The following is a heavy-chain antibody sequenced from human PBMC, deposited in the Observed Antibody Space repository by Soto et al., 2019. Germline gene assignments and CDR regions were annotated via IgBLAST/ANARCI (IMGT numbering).Heavy chain of an antibody. D-gene: IGHD3-22*01. CDR2: INSDGSRT. J-gene: IGHJ4*02. V-gene: IGHV3-74*01. CDR3: ARAGLYYDSAGYYNLDY. CDR1: GFTFSSYW. Sequence: GGSLRLSCAASGFTFSSYWMHWVRQAPGKGLVWVSRINSDGSRTSYADSAKGRFTISRDNAKNTVYLQMNSLRAEDTAVYYCARAGLYYDSAGYYNLDYWGQGALVTVSS.